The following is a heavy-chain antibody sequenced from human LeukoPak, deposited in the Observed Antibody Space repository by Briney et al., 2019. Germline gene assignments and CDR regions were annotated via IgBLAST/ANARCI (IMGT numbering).Heavy chain of an antibody. J-gene: IGHJ5*02. CDR3: ARDGGLQLPLGWFDP. Sequence: SETLSLTCTVSGGSISSGYFWGWIRQPPGKGLEWIGSIYHSGNTYYNPSLKSRVTISVDTSKNQFSLQLSSVTAADTAVYYCARDGGLQLPLGWFDPWGQGTLVIVSS. CDR1: GGSISSGYF. D-gene: IGHD1-7*01. CDR2: IYHSGNT. V-gene: IGHV4-38-2*02.